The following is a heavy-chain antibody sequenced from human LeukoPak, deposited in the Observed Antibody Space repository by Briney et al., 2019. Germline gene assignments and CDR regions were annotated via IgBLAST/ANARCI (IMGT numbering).Heavy chain of an antibody. CDR2: IYYSGST. Sequence: SETLSLTCTVSGDSISSSSYYWGWIRQPPGKGLEWIGSIYYSGSTYYNPSLKSRVTISVDTSKNQFSLKLTSVTAADTAVYFCARGGNSDFWSGSTFTYWGQGALVTVSS. J-gene: IGHJ4*02. V-gene: IGHV4-39*07. CDR1: GDSISSSSYY. CDR3: ARGGNSDFWSGSTFTY. D-gene: IGHD3-3*01.